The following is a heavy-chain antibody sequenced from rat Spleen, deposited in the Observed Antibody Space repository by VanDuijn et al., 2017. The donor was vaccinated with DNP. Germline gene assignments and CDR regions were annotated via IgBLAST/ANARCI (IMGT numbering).Heavy chain of an antibody. Sequence: EVQLVESGGGPVQPGRSLKLSCVASGFIFSNYWMTWIRQAPGKGLEWVASITNTGDSTYYPDSVKGRFTISRDNAKSTLYLQMDSLRSEDTATYYCARHETATFAYWGQGTLVTVSS. CDR1: GFIFSNYW. J-gene: IGHJ3*01. V-gene: IGHV5-31*01. CDR2: ITNTGDST. CDR3: ARHETATFAY.